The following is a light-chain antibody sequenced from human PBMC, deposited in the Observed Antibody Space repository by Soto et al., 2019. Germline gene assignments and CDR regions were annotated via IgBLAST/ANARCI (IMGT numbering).Light chain of an antibody. Sequence: VLTQSPATLSVSPGERATLSCRASHNINTILAWYQQKPGQAPSLLIYGASTRATEIPARFSGSGSVTDFSLAIPRRQSEDFAVNYCQRHNNWPITFGQGKRLE. CDR1: HNINTI. J-gene: IGKJ5*01. CDR3: QRHNNWPIT. V-gene: IGKV3-15*01. CDR2: GAS.